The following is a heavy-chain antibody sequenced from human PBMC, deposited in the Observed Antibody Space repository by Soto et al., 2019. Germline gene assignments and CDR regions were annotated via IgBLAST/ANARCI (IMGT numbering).Heavy chain of an antibody. CDR3: ARESTYVELEFQFGT. CDR1: GYTFTSYG. V-gene: IGHV1-18*01. Sequence: ASVKVSCKASGYTFTSYGISWVRQAPGQGLEWMGWISAYNGNTDYAQKLQGRVTMTTDTSTSTAYMELRSLRSDDTAVYYCARESTYVELEFQFGTWGQGTLVTVSS. J-gene: IGHJ5*02. D-gene: IGHD1-7*01. CDR2: ISAYNGNT.